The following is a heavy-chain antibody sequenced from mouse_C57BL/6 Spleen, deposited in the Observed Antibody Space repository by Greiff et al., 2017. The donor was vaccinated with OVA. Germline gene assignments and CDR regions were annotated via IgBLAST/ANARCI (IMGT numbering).Heavy chain of an antibody. CDR2: ISSGSSTI. V-gene: IGHV5-17*01. CDR3: ARREGNYGSYAMDY. CDR1: GFTFSDYG. J-gene: IGHJ4*01. D-gene: IGHD2-1*01. Sequence: DVMLVESGGGLVKPGGSLKLSCAASGFTFSDYGMHWVRQAPEKGLEWVAYISSGSSTIYYADTVKGRFTISRDNAKNTLFLQMTSLRSEDTAMYYCARREGNYGSYAMDYWGQGTSVTVSS.